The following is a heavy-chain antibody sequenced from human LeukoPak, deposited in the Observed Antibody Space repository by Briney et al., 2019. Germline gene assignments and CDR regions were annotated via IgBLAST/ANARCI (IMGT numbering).Heavy chain of an antibody. CDR1: GFDFKNYG. CDR2: IRYDRSPK. D-gene: IGHD2-2*01. J-gene: IGHJ4*02. V-gene: IGHV3-30*02. Sequence: GGSLRLSCAASGFDFKNYGMHWVRQAPGKGLEGVAFIRYDRSPKYYADYVRGRFTISRDNSKNMLYLQMNSLETEDTAVYYCAKDDDRHWGSSCQDYWGQGTLVTVSS. CDR3: AKDDDRHWGSSCQDY.